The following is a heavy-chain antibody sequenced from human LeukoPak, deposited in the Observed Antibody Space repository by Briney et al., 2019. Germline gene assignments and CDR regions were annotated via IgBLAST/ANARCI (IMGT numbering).Heavy chain of an antibody. CDR3: ARLYCSGGSCYDWFDP. D-gene: IGHD2-15*01. CDR1: GGSISSYY. CDR2: IYYSGST. J-gene: IGHJ5*02. Sequence: SETLSLTCTVSGGSISSYYWSWIRQPPGKGLEWIGYIYYSGSTNYNPSLKSRVTISVDTSKNQFSLKLSSVTAADTAAYYCARLYCSGGSCYDWFDPWGQGTLVTVSS. V-gene: IGHV4-59*01.